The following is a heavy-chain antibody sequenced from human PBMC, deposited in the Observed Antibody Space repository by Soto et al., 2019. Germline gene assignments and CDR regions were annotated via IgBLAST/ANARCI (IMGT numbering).Heavy chain of an antibody. Sequence: QVVLVESGGGVVQPGRALRLSCAASGFDFTNDGMLWVRQAPGKGLEWVALISFDGTTIHYGDSVKGRFTISRDNSKNTLLLQMNSLRPEDTGVYYCAKAQGGSPPGGMDVWGQGTTVTVSS. J-gene: IGHJ6*02. CDR1: GFDFTNDG. D-gene: IGHD3-10*01. V-gene: IGHV3-30*18. CDR3: AKAQGGSPPGGMDV. CDR2: ISFDGTTI.